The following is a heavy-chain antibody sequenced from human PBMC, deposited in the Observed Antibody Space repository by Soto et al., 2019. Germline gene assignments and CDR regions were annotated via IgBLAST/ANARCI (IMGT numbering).Heavy chain of an antibody. J-gene: IGHJ4*02. Sequence: ASVKVSCKASGYTFTSYAMHWVRQAPGQRLEWMGWINAGNGNTKYSQKFQGRVTITRDTSASTAYMEPSSLRSEDTAVYYCARCPPTRSGYSGYDCGSLDYWGQGTLVTVSS. CDR3: ARCPPTRSGYSGYDCGSLDY. CDR2: INAGNGNT. V-gene: IGHV1-3*01. CDR1: GYTFTSYA. D-gene: IGHD5-12*01.